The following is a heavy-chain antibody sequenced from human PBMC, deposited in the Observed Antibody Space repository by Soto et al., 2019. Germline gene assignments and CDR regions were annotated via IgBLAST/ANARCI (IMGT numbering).Heavy chain of an antibody. J-gene: IGHJ4*02. D-gene: IGHD3-22*01. V-gene: IGHV1-69*06. CDR1: GFTFTSFA. CDR3: ARDKGAFYSHLAY. Sequence: QVQLVQSGAEVRKPGSSVKVSCKASGFTFTSFALTWVRQAPGQGPEWMGGCIPFFVTPNYAQKFQGRVTSIADKTTSTFYMGWSGVKSQDTAFYYSARDKGAFYSHLAYWAQGTRFTVSS. CDR2: CIPFFVTP.